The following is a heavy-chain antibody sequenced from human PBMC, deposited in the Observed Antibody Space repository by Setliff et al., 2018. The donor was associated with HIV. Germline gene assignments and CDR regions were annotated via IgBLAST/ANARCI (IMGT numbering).Heavy chain of an antibody. Sequence: PSETLSLTCSVSGVSMTNNYWTWIRQSPGKGLEWIGYVHYSGNTRYNPSPKSRVTISVDTSKNKISLKLSSVTAADTAVYYCASEKVAWTVSDSFFEFWGQGVPVTVSS. CDR3: ASEKVAWTVSDSFFEF. D-gene: IGHD2-15*01. J-gene: IGHJ4*02. CDR1: GVSMTNNY. V-gene: IGHV4-59*01. CDR2: VHYSGNT.